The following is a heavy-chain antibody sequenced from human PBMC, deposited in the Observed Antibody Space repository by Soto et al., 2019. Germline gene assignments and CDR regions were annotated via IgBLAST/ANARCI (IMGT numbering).Heavy chain of an antibody. Sequence: QVQLVQSGAEVKKPGASVKVSCKASGCTLTSYDINWVRQATGQGLEWMGWMNPNSGNTGYAQKFQGRVTMTRNTSISTAYMELSSLRSEDTAVYYCATSVPKYSGSPRFDYWGQGTLVTVSS. CDR2: MNPNSGNT. V-gene: IGHV1-8*01. J-gene: IGHJ4*02. CDR3: ATSVPKYSGSPRFDY. D-gene: IGHD1-26*01. CDR1: GCTLTSYD.